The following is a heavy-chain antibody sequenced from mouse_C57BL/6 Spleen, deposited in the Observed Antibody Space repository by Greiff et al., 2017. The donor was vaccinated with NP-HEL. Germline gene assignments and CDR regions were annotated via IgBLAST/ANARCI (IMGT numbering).Heavy chain of an antibody. CDR1: GFNIKDYY. D-gene: IGHD3-2*02. J-gene: IGHJ4*01. V-gene: IGHV14-2*01. CDR2: IDPEDGET. CDR3: ARPLRQLRPLYYYAMDY. Sequence: EVQLQQSGAELVKPGASVKLSCTASGFNIKDYYMHWVKQRTEQGLEWIGRIDPEDGETKYAPKFQGKATITADTSSNTAYLQLSSLTSEDTAVYYCARPLRQLRPLYYYAMDYWGQGTSVTVSS.